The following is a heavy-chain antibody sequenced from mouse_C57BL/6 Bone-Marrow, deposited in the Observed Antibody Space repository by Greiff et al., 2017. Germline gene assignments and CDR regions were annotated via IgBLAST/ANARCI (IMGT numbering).Heavy chain of an antibody. Sequence: VQLQQSGAELARPGASVKLSCKASGYTFTSYGISWVKQRTGQGLEWIGEIYPRSGNTYYNEKFKGKATLTADKSSSTAYMELRSLTSEDSAVYFCARDDYDGVYFDDWGQGTTLTVSS. CDR1: GYTFTSYG. CDR2: IYPRSGNT. D-gene: IGHD2-4*01. V-gene: IGHV1-81*01. J-gene: IGHJ2*01. CDR3: ARDDYDGVYFDD.